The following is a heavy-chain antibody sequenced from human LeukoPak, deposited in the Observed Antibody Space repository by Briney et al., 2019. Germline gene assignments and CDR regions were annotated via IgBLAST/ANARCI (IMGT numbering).Heavy chain of an antibody. CDR1: GGSFSGYY. V-gene: IGHV4-34*01. CDR3: TRDGVGYGYWSHY. D-gene: IGHD5-18*01. J-gene: IGHJ4*02. CDR2: INHSGST. Sequence: SETLSLTCAVYGGSFSGYYWSWIRQPPGKGLEWIGEINHSGSTNYNPSLKSRVTISVDTSKNQFSLKLSSVTAADTAVYYCTRDGVGYGYWSHYWGQGTLVTVSS.